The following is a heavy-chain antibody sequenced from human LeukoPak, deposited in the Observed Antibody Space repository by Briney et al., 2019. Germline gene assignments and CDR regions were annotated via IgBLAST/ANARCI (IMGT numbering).Heavy chain of an antibody. CDR2: ISSSSSYI. CDR3: ARDRGMTTVTTWPGRDYYGMDV. J-gene: IGHJ6*02. D-gene: IGHD4-17*01. V-gene: IGHV3-21*01. CDR1: GSTFSSYS. Sequence: GGSLRLSCAASGSTFSSYSMNWVRQAPGKGLEWVSSISSSSSYIYYADSVKGRFTISRDNAKNSLYLQMNSLRAEDTAVYYCARDRGMTTVTTWPGRDYYGMDVWGQGTTVTVSS.